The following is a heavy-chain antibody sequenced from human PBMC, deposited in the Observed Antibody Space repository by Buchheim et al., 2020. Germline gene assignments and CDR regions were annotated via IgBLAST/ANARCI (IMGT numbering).Heavy chain of an antibody. CDR3: ARGSYYDSSGYYRGAYYFDY. CDR2: IYYSGST. D-gene: IGHD3-22*01. Sequence: QVQLQESGPGLVKPSQTLSLTCTVSGGSISSGGYYWSWIRQHPGKGLEWIGYIYYSGSTYYNPSLKSRVTISVDTSQNQFSLKLSSVTAADTAVYYCARGSYYDSSGYYRGAYYFDYWGQGTL. CDR1: GGSISSGGYY. V-gene: IGHV4-31*03. J-gene: IGHJ4*02.